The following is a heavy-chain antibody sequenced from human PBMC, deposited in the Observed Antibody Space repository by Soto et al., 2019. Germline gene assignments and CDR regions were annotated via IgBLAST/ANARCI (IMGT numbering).Heavy chain of an antibody. CDR1: GDTFNSYV. V-gene: IGHV1-69*01. J-gene: IGHJ4*01. Sequence: QVQLVQSGPEVKKPGSSVKVSCKASGDTFNSYVITWVRQAPGQGLEWLGGIITAFATTSYAQNFQDRLTLTADEAATTDHMELSSLTSDDTAMYYFTRSYGYTFGGSLDNWGHGTLVTVSS. D-gene: IGHD5-18*01. CDR2: IITAFATT. CDR3: TRSYGYTFGGSLDN.